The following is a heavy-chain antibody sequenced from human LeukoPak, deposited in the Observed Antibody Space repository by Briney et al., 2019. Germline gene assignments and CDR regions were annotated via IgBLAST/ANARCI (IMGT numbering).Heavy chain of an antibody. V-gene: IGHV3-30-3*01. CDR3: AREFDAFDI. CDR2: ISYDGSNK. CDR1: GFTFSSYA. Sequence: QPGGSLRLSCAASGFTFSSYAMHWVRQAPGKGLEWVAVISYDGSNKYYADSVKGRFTISRDNSKNTLYLQMNSLRAEDTAVYYCAREFDAFDIWGQGTMVTVSS. J-gene: IGHJ3*02.